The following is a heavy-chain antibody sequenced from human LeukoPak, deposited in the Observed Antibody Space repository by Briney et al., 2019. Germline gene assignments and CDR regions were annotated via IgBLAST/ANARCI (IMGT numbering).Heavy chain of an antibody. V-gene: IGHV3-13*01. D-gene: IGHD6-13*01. CDR2: ITIAGGT. CDR3: ARARHREGYKNTWYEN. Sequence: PGGSLRLSCAASGFTISANDMHWVRQITGKCLEWVSAITIAGGTYYPGSVKGRFTISRENARNSLYLQMNSLRAGDTAVYYCARARHREGYKNTWYENWGLGTLVTVSS. J-gene: IGHJ4*02. CDR1: GFTISAND.